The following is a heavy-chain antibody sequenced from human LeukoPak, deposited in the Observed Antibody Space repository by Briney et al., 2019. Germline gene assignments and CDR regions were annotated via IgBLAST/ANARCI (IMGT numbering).Heavy chain of an antibody. CDR2: TYYRSTWYN. J-gene: IGHJ5*02. CDR1: GDSVSSNSVT. D-gene: IGHD2-2*01. V-gene: IGHV6-1*01. CDR3: ARRLTQYDCFDP. Sequence: SQSLSLTCAISGDSVSSNSVTWNWIRQSPSRGLEWLGRTYYRSTWYNDYAVSVRGRIAVNPDTSKNQFSLHLNSVTPEDTAVYYCARRLTQYDCFDPWGQGILVTVSS.